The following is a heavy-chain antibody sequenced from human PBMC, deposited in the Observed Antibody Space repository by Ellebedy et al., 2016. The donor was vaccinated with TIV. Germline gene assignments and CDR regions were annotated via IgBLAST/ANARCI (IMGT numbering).Heavy chain of an antibody. CDR2: ITTSGVSF. CDR3: AREERLEWLEGGPNWFDP. CDR1: GFTVSSNY. D-gene: IGHD3-3*01. Sequence: GESLKISCAASGFTVSSNYMNWVRQAPGKGLEWVSGITTSGVSFYSGYSVKGRFSISRDTSKNTLYLQMNSLRAEDTAVYYCAREERLEWLEGGPNWFDPWGQGTLVTVSS. J-gene: IGHJ5*02. V-gene: IGHV3-53*05.